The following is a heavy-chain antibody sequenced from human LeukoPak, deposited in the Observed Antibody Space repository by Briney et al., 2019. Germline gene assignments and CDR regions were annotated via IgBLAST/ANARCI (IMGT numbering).Heavy chain of an antibody. CDR2: IYSSGTT. Sequence: PSETLSLTCTVSGGSISRYYWSWIRQPAGRGLGWIGRIYSSGTTNYNPSLKSRVTMSVDTSKNQFSLELSSVTAADTAVYYCARGGSSAAAVFDYWGQGTLVTVSS. D-gene: IGHD6-13*01. V-gene: IGHV4-4*07. J-gene: IGHJ4*02. CDR1: GGSISRYY. CDR3: ARGGSSAAAVFDY.